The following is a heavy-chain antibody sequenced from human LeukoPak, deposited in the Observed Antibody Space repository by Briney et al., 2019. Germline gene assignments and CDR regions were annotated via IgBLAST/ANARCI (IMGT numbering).Heavy chain of an antibody. J-gene: IGHJ4*02. CDR3: ASGSIVGVLWE. D-gene: IGHD1-26*01. Sequence: PSETLSLTCTVSGGSINSYYWSWIRQPAGEGLEWIGRIYTSGSTNYNPSLKSRVTMSVDTSKNQFSLKLSSVTAADTAVYYCASGSIVGVLWEWGQGTLVTVSS. CDR1: GGSINSYY. V-gene: IGHV4-4*07. CDR2: IYTSGST.